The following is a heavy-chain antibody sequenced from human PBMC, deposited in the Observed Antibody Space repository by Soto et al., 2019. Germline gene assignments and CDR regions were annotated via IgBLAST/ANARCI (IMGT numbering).Heavy chain of an antibody. V-gene: IGHV4-34*01. CDR3: ARGLRWAARPLNGMDV. D-gene: IGHD6-6*01. CDR1: GGSFSGYY. J-gene: IGHJ6*02. Sequence: QVQLQQWGAGRLKPSETLSLTCAVYGGSFSGYYWSWIRQPPGKGLEWLGEINHSGSTNYNPSLKSRVTISVDTSKNQFSLKLSSVTAADTAVYYCARGLRWAARPLNGMDVWGQGTTVTVSS. CDR2: INHSGST.